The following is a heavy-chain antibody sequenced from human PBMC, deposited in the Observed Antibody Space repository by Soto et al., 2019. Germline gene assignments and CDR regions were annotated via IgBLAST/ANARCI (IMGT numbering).Heavy chain of an antibody. J-gene: IGHJ4*02. CDR1: GFTFSSYA. V-gene: IGHV3-23*01. Sequence: GGSLRLSCAASGFTFSSYAMSWVRQAPGKGLEWVSAISGSGGSTYYADSVKGRFTISRDNSKNTLYLQMNSLRAEDTAVYYCAKEVVATITDYGEELFDYSGQGILVTVSS. CDR2: ISGSGGST. CDR3: AKEVVATITDYGEELFDY. D-gene: IGHD5-12*01.